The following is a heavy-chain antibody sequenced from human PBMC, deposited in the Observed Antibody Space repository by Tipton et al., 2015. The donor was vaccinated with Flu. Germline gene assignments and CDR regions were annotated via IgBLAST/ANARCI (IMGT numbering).Heavy chain of an antibody. CDR1: GFTFDSYA. J-gene: IGHJ4*02. V-gene: IGHV3-23*01. CDR3: AKDQYLGRRDGYNLGRGAVDY. CDR2: ISASGTFT. Sequence: SLRLSCAASGFTFDSYAMNWVRQAPGKGLEWVSVISASGTFTYYAASVKGRFTISRDNSKNTLYLQMNSLRAEDTAVYYCAKDQYLGRRDGYNLGRGAVDYWGQGTLVTVSA. D-gene: IGHD5-24*01.